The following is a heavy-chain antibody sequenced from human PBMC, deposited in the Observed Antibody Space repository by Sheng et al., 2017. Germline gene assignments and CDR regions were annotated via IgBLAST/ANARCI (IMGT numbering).Heavy chain of an antibody. CDR3: ARGEIGVVPSYFYYMDV. D-gene: IGHD3-3*01. CDR2: ILQREH. Sequence: QVQLQESGPGLVKPSETLSLMCSVSGTSISSYYWTWIRQPPGKGLEWIGNSILQREHQLQPLPQDSSHHFSRHVQEPILPEVEFCDRRGHGRLYCARGEIGVVPSYFYYMDVWGQGTTVIVSS. J-gene: IGHJ6*02. CDR1: GTSISSYY. V-gene: IGHV4-59*12.